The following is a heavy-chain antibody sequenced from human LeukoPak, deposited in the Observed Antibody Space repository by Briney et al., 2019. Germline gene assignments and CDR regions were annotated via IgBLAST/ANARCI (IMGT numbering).Heavy chain of an antibody. CDR2: ISWNSGSI. V-gene: IGHV3-9*01. D-gene: IGHD3-10*01. CDR1: GFTFDDYA. J-gene: IGHJ4*02. CDR3: AKDRYYGSGSYFGSLDY. Sequence: SGGSLRLSCAASGFTFDDYAMHWVRQAPGKGLEWVSGISWNSGSIGYADSVKGRFTISRDNAKNSLYLQMNSLRAEDTALYYCAKDRYYGSGSYFGSLDYWGQGTLVTVSS.